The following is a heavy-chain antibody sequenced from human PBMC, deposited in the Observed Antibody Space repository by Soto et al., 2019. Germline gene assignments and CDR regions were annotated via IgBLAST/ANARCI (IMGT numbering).Heavy chain of an antibody. CDR3: AKDRYGDYGGIDY. V-gene: IGHV3-23*01. CDR2: ITGSGGST. D-gene: IGHD4-17*01. Sequence: PGEPLKISSAASRFTFTTYAMLWVRPAPWKGLEWVSVITGSGGSTYYADSVKGRFTISRDTSKNTLFLQMNSLRAEDTAVYYCAKDRYGDYGGIDYWGQGTIDTVSS. CDR1: RFTFTTYA. J-gene: IGHJ4*02.